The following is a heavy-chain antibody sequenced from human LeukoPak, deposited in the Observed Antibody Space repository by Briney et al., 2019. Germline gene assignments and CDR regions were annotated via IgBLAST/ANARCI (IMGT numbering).Heavy chain of an antibody. D-gene: IGHD2-15*01. CDR1: GFTFSNYG. CDR3: ARDLCSGGRCRYAEY. Sequence: GRSLRLSCAASGFTFSNYGMHWVRQAPGKGLEWVAVISFDGGNKYFGDSVKGRFTISRDNSKNTLSLQMNSLRAEDTAVYYCARDLCSGGRCRYAEYWGQGALVTVSS. J-gene: IGHJ4*02. CDR2: ISFDGGNK. V-gene: IGHV3-30*03.